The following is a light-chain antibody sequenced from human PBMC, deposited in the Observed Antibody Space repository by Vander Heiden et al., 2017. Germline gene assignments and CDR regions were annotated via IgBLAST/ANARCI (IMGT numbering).Light chain of an antibody. Sequence: QPALTQPSSVSGSPGQSITISCTGTRSDVGSQDFVAWYQQHPGKVPKLIIYDVKKRPSGVSNRCAGAKSGNTAFLTISGLQAEDETDYYCCSYADTYYVFGTGTNV. CDR2: DVK. CDR1: RSDVGSQDF. V-gene: IGLV2-23*02. CDR3: CSYADTYYV. J-gene: IGLJ1*01.